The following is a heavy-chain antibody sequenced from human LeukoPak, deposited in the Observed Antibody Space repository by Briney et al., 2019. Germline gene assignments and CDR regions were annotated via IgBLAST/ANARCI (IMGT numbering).Heavy chain of an antibody. CDR3: ARDRRIAVAGFDY. D-gene: IGHD6-19*01. J-gene: IGHJ4*02. CDR1: GFTFSSYG. Sequence: PGGSLRLSCAASGFTFSSYGMHWVRQAPGKGLEWVAVIWYDGSNKYYADSVKGRFTISRDNSKNTLYLQMNSLRAEDTAVYYCARDRRIAVAGFDYWGQGTLVTVSS. CDR2: IWYDGSNK. V-gene: IGHV3-33*01.